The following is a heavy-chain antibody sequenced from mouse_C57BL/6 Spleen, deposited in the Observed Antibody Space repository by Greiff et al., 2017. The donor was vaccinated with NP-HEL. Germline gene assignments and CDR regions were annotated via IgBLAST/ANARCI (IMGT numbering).Heavy chain of an antibody. J-gene: IGHJ1*03. CDR1: GYTFTSYG. D-gene: IGHD4-1*01. Sequence: VHLQQSGAELARPGASVKLSCKASGYTFTSYGISWVKQRTGQGLEWIGEIYPRSGNTYYNEKFKGKATLTADKSSSTAYMELRSLTSEDSAVYFCARGTGTFWWYFDVWGTGTTVTVSS. CDR2: IYPRSGNT. V-gene: IGHV1-81*01. CDR3: ARGTGTFWWYFDV.